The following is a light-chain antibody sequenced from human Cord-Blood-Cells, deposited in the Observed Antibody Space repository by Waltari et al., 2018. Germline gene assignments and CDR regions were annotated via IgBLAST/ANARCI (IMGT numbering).Light chain of an antibody. CDR3: SSYAGSNNFVV. CDR2: EVS. Sequence: QSALTQPPSASGSPGQSVTISCPGTRSDGGCYNYVFWYQQHPGKAPKPMIYEVSKRPSGVPDRFSGSKSGNTASLTVSGLQAEDEADYYCSSYAGSNNFVVFGGGTKLTVL. V-gene: IGLV2-8*01. CDR1: RSDGGCYNY. J-gene: IGLJ2*01.